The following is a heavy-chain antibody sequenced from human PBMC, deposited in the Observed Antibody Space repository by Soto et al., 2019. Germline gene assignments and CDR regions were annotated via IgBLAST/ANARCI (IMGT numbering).Heavy chain of an antibody. Sequence: QVQLVQSGAEVKKPGASVKVSCKASGYTFTNYGLTWVRQAPGQGPEWVGWISAYNGNTHYAQKLQGRVAMTTDTSPSTAYMELRSLSSDDTAVYYCARPQNDILTDSYTNYFDSWGQGTPVTVSS. CDR1: GYTFTNYG. J-gene: IGHJ4*02. CDR3: ARPQNDILTDSYTNYFDS. V-gene: IGHV1-18*01. D-gene: IGHD3-9*01. CDR2: ISAYNGNT.